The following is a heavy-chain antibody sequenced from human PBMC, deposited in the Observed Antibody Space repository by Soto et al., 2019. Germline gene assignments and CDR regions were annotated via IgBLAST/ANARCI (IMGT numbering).Heavy chain of an antibody. CDR1: GGSISSSSYY. D-gene: IGHD3-10*01. Sequence: ETLSLTCTVSGGSISSSSYYWGWIRQPPGKGLEWIGSIYYSGSTYYNPSLKSRVTISVDTSKNQFSLKLSSVTAADTAVYYCAIPLVRGGDYYYYGMDVWGQGTTVTVS. V-gene: IGHV4-39*01. CDR2: IYYSGST. J-gene: IGHJ6*02. CDR3: AIPLVRGGDYYYYGMDV.